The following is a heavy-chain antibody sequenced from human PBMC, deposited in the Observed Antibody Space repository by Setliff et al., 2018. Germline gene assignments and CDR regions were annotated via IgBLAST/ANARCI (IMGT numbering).Heavy chain of an antibody. CDR1: GFSFSRHW. J-gene: IGHJ3*02. Sequence: GGSLRLSCVVSGFSFSRHWMSWVRQAPRKGLEWVADIKQDGSTKYYLDSVKGRFTISRDNAKRSLYLQMNGLRADDTGVYYCVRDDADNYDAFDNWGQGTLVT. CDR3: VRDDADNYDAFDN. V-gene: IGHV3-7*01. CDR2: IKQDGSTK. D-gene: IGHD3-22*01.